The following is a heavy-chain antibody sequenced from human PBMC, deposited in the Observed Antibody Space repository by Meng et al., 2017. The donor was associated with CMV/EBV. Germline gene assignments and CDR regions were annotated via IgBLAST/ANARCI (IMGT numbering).Heavy chain of an antibody. J-gene: IGHJ5*02. CDR1: VGSFSGYY. CDR2: INHSGCT. Sequence: HVHLQQGGPGLLKPSVTLSLTCVAYVGSFSGYYWSWIRQSPGKGLEWIGEINHSGCTNYNPSLKSRVTISVDTSKNQFSLKLSSVTAADTAVYYCARGGNWFDPWGQGTLVTVSS. CDR3: ARGGNWFDP. V-gene: IGHV4-34*01.